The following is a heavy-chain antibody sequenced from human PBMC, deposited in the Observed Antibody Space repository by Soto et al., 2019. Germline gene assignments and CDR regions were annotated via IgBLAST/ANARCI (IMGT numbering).Heavy chain of an antibody. J-gene: IGHJ6*02. V-gene: IGHV3-23*01. CDR2: VRDSGGST. D-gene: IGHD3-22*01. Sequence: PGGSLRLSCAASGFTFSNYAMNWVRQAPGKDLEWVSGVRDSGGSTFYADSVKGRFTIPRDNSNNTVYLQMNSLRAEDTADYYFAKVLHYPSSEHSRLSYYGIDVWGQGTTVTVSS. CDR1: GFTFSNYA. CDR3: AKVLHYPSSEHSRLSYYGIDV.